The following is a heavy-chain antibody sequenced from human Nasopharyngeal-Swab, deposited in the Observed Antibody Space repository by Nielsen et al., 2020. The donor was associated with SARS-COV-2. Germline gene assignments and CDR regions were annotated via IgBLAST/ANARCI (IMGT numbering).Heavy chain of an antibody. D-gene: IGHD3-10*01. CDR2: INHHGNI. Sequence: LRETLSLTCAVSGGSLISNYWWTWVRQSPGKGLEWIGEINHHGNINYNPSLKSRVTISVDQSKNHFSLTLDSVTGADMAVYYCARAVRLYYYGSGSFHDWGQGALVTVSS. CDR3: ARAVRLYYYGSGSFHD. V-gene: IGHV4-4*02. J-gene: IGHJ4*02. CDR1: GGSLISNYW.